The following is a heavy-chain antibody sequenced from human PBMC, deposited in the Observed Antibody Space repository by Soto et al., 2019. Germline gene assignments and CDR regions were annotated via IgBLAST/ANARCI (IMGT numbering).Heavy chain of an antibody. D-gene: IGHD1-26*01. CDR2: LYYGRSA. Sequence: SETLSLTCAVSGGSISSGGYSWSWIRQPPGKGLESIGYLYYGRSANYNPSLKSRVTLSVDTSTNQCSLTLSSMTAADTAVYYCARGLITGSQYSGGWYYFDSWGQGTQVTVSS. V-gene: IGHV4-61*08. CDR3: ARGLITGSQYSGGWYYFDS. CDR1: GGSISSGGYS. J-gene: IGHJ4*02.